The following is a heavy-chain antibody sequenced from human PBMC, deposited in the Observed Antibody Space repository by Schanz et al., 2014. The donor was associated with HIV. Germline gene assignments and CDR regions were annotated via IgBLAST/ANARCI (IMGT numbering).Heavy chain of an antibody. D-gene: IGHD5-18*01. V-gene: IGHV1-69*13. J-gene: IGHJ6*02. CDR1: GYTFVDHY. CDR3: ASGRFDTVIWWGDAFLI. Sequence: QVQLVQSGAEVKKPGGSVKVSCTASGYTFVDHYVHWVRQAPGQGLEWMGGIIPIFATPNYAQKFQGRVTITADESTSTAYMELSSLRSEDTAVYYCASGRFDTVIWWGDAFLIWGQGTTVTVSS. CDR2: IIPIFATP.